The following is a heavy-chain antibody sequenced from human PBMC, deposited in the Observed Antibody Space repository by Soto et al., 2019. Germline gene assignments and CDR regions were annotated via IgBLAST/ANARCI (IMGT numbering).Heavy chain of an antibody. Sequence: EVQLVESGGGLVKPGGSLTLSCAASGFTFSNYTMNWVRQAPGKGLEWVSSISRSSRNIYYADSVKGRFTISRDNAKNALYLHMNSLRAGDTAVYYCARDLKVAGTNSFYYYGMDVWAKGPRSPSP. J-gene: IGHJ6*02. CDR2: ISRSSRNI. CDR1: GFTFSNYT. CDR3: ARDLKVAGTNSFYYYGMDV. D-gene: IGHD6-19*01. V-gene: IGHV3-21*01.